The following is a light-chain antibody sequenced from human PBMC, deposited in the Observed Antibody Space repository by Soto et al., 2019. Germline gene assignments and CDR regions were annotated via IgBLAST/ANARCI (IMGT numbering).Light chain of an antibody. CDR2: DAS. Sequence: EIVLTQSPGTLSLSPGERAILSCRASQSVSRYLAWYQQKPGQAPRLLIYDASNRATGIPARFSGSGSGTDFTLTISRLEPEDFAVYYCQQYGSSPPLSFGGGTKVDIK. V-gene: IGKV3-20*01. CDR3: QQYGSSPPLS. CDR1: QSVSRY. J-gene: IGKJ4*01.